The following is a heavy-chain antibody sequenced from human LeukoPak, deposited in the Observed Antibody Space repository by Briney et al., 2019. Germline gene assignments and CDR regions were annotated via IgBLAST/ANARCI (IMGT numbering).Heavy chain of an antibody. CDR2: LYTSGST. CDR1: GGSISSYY. V-gene: IGHV4-4*07. Sequence: SETLSLTCTVSGGSISSYYWSWIRPPAGKGLEWIGRLYTSGSTNYNPSLKSRVTMSVDTSKNQFSLKLSSVTAADTAVYYCARDRHEDGYNYLYFQHWGQGTLVTVSS. J-gene: IGHJ1*01. CDR3: ARDRHEDGYNYLYFQH. D-gene: IGHD5-24*01.